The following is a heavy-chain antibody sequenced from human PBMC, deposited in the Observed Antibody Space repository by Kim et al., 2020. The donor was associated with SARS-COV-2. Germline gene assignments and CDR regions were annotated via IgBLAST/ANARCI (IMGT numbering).Heavy chain of an antibody. V-gene: IGHV3-7*04. Sequence: KPDGSADYYVDSVKGRFTISRDNAKNSLYLQMNTLRAEDTAVYDCTTGGAYWGQGTLVTVSS. D-gene: IGHD3-16*01. J-gene: IGHJ4*02. CDR2: KPDGSAD. CDR3: TTGGAY.